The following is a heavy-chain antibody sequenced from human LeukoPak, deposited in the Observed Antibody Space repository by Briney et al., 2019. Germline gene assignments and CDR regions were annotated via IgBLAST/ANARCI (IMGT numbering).Heavy chain of an antibody. Sequence: GGSLRLSCAASGFTFSSYAMHWVRQAPGKGLEWVANIKQDGSEKYYVDSVKGRFTISRDNAKNSLYLQMNSLRAEDTAVYYCARERLFGSSWYRWFDPWGQGTLVTVSS. CDR1: GFTFSSYA. V-gene: IGHV3-7*01. CDR3: ARERLFGSSWYRWFDP. J-gene: IGHJ5*02. D-gene: IGHD6-13*01. CDR2: IKQDGSEK.